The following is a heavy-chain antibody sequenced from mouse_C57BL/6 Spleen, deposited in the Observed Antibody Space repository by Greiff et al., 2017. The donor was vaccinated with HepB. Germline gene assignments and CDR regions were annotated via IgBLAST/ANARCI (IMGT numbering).Heavy chain of an antibody. CDR1: GYSFTDYN. CDR3: AVGYDYYAMDY. Sequence: EVQLQQSGPELVKPGASVKISCKASGYSFTDYNMNWVNQRHGKSLEWIGVITPNYGTTSYNQKFKGKATMTVDQSSSTAYMQLNSLTSEDSAVYYCAVGYDYYAMDYWGQGASVTVSS. D-gene: IGHD1-2*01. J-gene: IGHJ4*01. V-gene: IGHV1-39*01. CDR2: ITPNYGTT.